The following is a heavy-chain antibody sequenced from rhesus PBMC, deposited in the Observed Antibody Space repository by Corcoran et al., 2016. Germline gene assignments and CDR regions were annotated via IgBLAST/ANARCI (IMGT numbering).Heavy chain of an antibody. CDR1: GGSISGYDY. CDR3: ARDRGYYSGRFDY. V-gene: IGHV4-73*01. J-gene: IGHJ4*01. D-gene: IGHD3-16*01. Sequence: QVKLQQWGEGLVKPSETLSLTCAVYGGSISGYDYWSWNRQAPGKGLEGIGNIYCNSSSTNYNPSLKNRVTISKDTSKNQFSLKLSSVTAADTAVYYCARDRGYYSGRFDYWGQGVLVTVSS. CDR2: IYCNSSST.